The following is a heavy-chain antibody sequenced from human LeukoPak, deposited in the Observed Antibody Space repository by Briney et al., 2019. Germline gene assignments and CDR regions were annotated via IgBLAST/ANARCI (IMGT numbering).Heavy chain of an antibody. CDR2: IYYSGST. Sequence: SETLSLTCTVSGDSIGSHYWSWIRQPPGKGLEWIGYIYYSGSTNYNPSLKSRVTISVDTSKNQFSLKLSSVTAADTAVYYCARAGLIGTYYYGSGISYYGMDVWGQGTTVTVSS. D-gene: IGHD3-10*01. CDR3: ARAGLIGTYYYGSGISYYGMDV. CDR1: GDSIGSHY. J-gene: IGHJ6*02. V-gene: IGHV4-59*11.